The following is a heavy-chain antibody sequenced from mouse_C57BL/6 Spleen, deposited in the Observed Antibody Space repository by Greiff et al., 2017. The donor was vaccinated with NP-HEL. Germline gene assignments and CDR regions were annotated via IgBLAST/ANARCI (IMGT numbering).Heavy chain of an antibody. CDR1: GYSFTSYY. CDR3: ARPDYYGSSSLDY. CDR2: IYPGSGNT. V-gene: IGHV1-66*01. J-gene: IGHJ2*01. Sequence: VQLQQSGPELVKPGASVKISCKASGYSFTSYYIHWVKQRPGQGLEWIGWIYPGSGNTKYNEKFKGKATLTADTSSSTAYMQLSSLTSEDSAVYYCARPDYYGSSSLDYWGQGTTLTVSS. D-gene: IGHD1-1*01.